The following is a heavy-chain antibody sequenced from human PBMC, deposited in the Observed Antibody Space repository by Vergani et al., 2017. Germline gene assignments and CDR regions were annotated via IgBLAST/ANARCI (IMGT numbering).Heavy chain of an antibody. V-gene: IGHV3-33*01. Sequence: QVQLVESGGGVVQPGRSLRLSCAASGFTFSSYGMHWVRQAPGKGLEWVAVIWYDGSNKYYADSVKGRFTISRDNSKNTLYLQMNSLKAEDTAVYYCARVRGSSSSGYHFDYWGQGTLVTVSS. D-gene: IGHD6-6*01. CDR2: IWYDGSNK. J-gene: IGHJ4*02. CDR3: ARVRGSSSSGYHFDY. CDR1: GFTFSSYG.